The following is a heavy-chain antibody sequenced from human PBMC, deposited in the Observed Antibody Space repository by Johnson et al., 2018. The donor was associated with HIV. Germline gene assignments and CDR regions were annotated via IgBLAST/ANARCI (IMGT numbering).Heavy chain of an antibody. CDR2: ISSSGSPI. Sequence: VQLVESGGGVVQPGRSLRLSCAASGFTFSDYYMSWIRQAPGKGLEWVSYISSSGSPIYSADSVKGRFPLFRANAKNSLYLQMNSLRAEDTALYYCARVGAVAGLYSIWGQGTMVTVSS. J-gene: IGHJ3*02. D-gene: IGHD6-19*01. CDR1: GFTFSDYY. V-gene: IGHV3-11*01. CDR3: ARVGAVAGLYSI.